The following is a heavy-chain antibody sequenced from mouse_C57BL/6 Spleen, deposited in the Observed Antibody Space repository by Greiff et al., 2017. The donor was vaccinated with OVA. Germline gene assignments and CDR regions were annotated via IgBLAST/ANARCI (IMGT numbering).Heavy chain of an antibody. CDR1: GYSITSGYD. CDR2: ISYSGST. V-gene: IGHV3-1*01. Sequence: EVQLVESGPGMVKPSQSLSLTCTVTGYSITSGYDWHWIRHFPGNKLEWMGYISYSGSTNYNPSLKSRISITHDTSKNHFFLKLNSVTTEDTATYYCARAPYLLLRSWYFDVWGTGTTVTVSS. CDR3: ARAPYLLLRSWYFDV. J-gene: IGHJ1*03. D-gene: IGHD1-1*01.